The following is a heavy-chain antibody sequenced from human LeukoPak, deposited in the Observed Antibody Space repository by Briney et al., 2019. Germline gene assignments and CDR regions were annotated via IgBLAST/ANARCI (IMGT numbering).Heavy chain of an antibody. CDR2: IYYSGST. Sequence: SETLSLTCSVSGGSISSYYWGWIRQPPGKGMEWIGSIYYSGSTYYNPSLKSRVTISVDTSKNQFSLKLSSVTAADTAVYYCARHSMVRGTFDYWGQGTLVTVSS. CDR3: ARHSMVRGTFDY. V-gene: IGHV4-39*01. CDR1: GGSISSYY. J-gene: IGHJ4*02. D-gene: IGHD3-10*01.